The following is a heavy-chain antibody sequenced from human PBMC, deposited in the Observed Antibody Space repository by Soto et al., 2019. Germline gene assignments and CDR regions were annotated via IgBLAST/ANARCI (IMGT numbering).Heavy chain of an antibody. CDR1: FFPFLLSP. Sequence: SFPSSFFPFLLSPISWVRQAPGEGLEWMGGIIPMFGTTRHAQKFQGGVTITADKSTNTAYMELSSLRSEDTAVYYCARGGDGYNQAYKFYFDYWGQGTLVTVSS. J-gene: IGHJ4*02. CDR3: ARGGDGYNQAYKFYFDY. V-gene: IGHV1-69*06. CDR2: IIPMFGTT. D-gene: IGHD5-12*01.